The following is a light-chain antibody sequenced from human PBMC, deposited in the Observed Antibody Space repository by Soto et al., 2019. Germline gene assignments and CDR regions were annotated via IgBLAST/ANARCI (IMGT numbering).Light chain of an antibody. J-gene: IGKJ4*01. CDR2: DGS. CDR1: QDINHY. Sequence: DIQMTQSPSSLSASVGDRVTITCQASQDINHYLNWYQQRPGKAPKSLIYDGSNLETGVPSRFSGSGAGTMFSLTIDNLQPEDVATYYCQQYDKFPVSVGGGTKLEIK. V-gene: IGKV1-33*01. CDR3: QQYDKFPVS.